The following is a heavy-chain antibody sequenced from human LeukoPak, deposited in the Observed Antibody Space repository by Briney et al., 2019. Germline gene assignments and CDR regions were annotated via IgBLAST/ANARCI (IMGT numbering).Heavy chain of an antibody. CDR3: ARDRGVRGVIIPYYFDY. V-gene: IGHV1-69*05. CDR2: IIPIFGTA. D-gene: IGHD3-10*01. CDR1: GGTFSIYA. J-gene: IGHJ4*02. Sequence: SVEVSCKASGGTFSIYAISWVRQAPGQGLEWMGRIIPIFGTANYAQKFQGRVTITTDEYTSTAYMELSSLRSEDTAVYYCARDRGVRGVIIPYYFDYWGQGTLFTVSS.